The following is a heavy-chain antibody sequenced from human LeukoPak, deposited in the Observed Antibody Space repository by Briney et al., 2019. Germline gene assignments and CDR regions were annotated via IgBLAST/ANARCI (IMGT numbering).Heavy chain of an antibody. CDR1: GYSSSNGYY. V-gene: IGHV4-38-2*02. CDR3: ARSYYDTRGRFDP. Sequence: SETLSLTCTVSGYSSSNGYYWGWVQQPPGKGLEWIGTIHHSGTTYYSPSLRSRVTTSVDTSKNQFSLSLSSVTAAATAVYYCARSYYDTRGRFDPWGQGTLVTVSS. CDR2: IHHSGTT. J-gene: IGHJ5*02. D-gene: IGHD3-22*01.